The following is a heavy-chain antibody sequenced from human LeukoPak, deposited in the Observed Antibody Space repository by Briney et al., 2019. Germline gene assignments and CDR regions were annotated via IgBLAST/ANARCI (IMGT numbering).Heavy chain of an antibody. CDR3: AGGTSVRFLEWSLDH. Sequence: GGSLRLSCAASGFTFSAYAMHWVRQAPGKGLEYVSAISSNGDTTYYANSVKGRFTISRDNSNNTLYLQMGSLRAEDMAVYYCAGGTSVRFLEWSLDHWGQGTLVSVSS. J-gene: IGHJ4*02. CDR1: GFTFSAYA. D-gene: IGHD3-3*01. V-gene: IGHV3-64*01. CDR2: ISSNGDTT.